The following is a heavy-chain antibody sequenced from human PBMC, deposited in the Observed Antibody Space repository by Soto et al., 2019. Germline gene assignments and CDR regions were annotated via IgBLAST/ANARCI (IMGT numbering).Heavy chain of an antibody. CDR1: GFTFSSYW. D-gene: IGHD3-9*01. Sequence: PGGSLRLSCAAFGFTFSSYWMSWVRQAQGKGLEWVTNIKQDGSEKYYVDSVRGRFTISRDNAKNSLYLQMNSLRAEDTAVYYCARDILTGYYYYYYYGMDVWGQGTTVTVSS. V-gene: IGHV3-7*01. J-gene: IGHJ6*02. CDR3: ARDILTGYYYYYYYGMDV. CDR2: IKQDGSEK.